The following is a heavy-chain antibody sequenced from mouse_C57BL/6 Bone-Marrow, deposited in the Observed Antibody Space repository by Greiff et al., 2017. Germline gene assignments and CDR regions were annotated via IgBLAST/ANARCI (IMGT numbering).Heavy chain of an antibody. V-gene: IGHV1-39*01. CDR3: ARGYDYSYAMDY. J-gene: IGHJ4*01. CDR1: GYSFTDYN. D-gene: IGHD2-4*01. Sequence: EVKLQQSGPELVKPGASVKISCKASGYSFTDYNMNWVKQSNGKSLEWIGVINPNYGTTSYNQKFKGKATLTVDQSSSTAYMQLNSMTSEDSAVYYFARGYDYSYAMDYWGQGTSVTVSS. CDR2: INPNYGTT.